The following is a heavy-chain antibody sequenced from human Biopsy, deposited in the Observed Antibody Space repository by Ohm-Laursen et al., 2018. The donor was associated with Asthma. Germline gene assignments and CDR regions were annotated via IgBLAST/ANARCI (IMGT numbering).Heavy chain of an antibody. V-gene: IGHV1-2*02. Sequence: ASVRVSCKASGYNFINYAIHWVRQAPGQRLEWMGWINPNSGGTNYAQKFQGRVTMTRDTSISTAYMEVSRLRSDDTAVYYCARGQKSAGDRWFDPWGQGTLVTVSS. CDR2: INPNSGGT. J-gene: IGHJ5*02. CDR3: ARGQKSAGDRWFDP. D-gene: IGHD6-13*01. CDR1: GYNFINYA.